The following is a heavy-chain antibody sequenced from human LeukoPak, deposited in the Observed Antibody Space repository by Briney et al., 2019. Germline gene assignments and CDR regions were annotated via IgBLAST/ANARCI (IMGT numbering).Heavy chain of an antibody. CDR3: ASLEMATLST. D-gene: IGHD5-24*01. CDR1: GVSVGSGSYY. Sequence: SETLSLTCTVSGVSVGSGSYYWSWVRQPPGKGLEWIGYIYYTGSTNYNPSLKSRVTISVDTSKNHFSLKLTSVTAADTAVYYCASLEMATLSTWGQGTLVTVSS. CDR2: IYYTGST. J-gene: IGHJ5*02. V-gene: IGHV4-61*03.